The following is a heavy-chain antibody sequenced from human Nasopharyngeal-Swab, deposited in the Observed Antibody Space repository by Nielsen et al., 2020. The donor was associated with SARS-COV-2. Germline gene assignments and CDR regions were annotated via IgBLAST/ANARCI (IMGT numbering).Heavy chain of an antibody. CDR3: ATAESLSTVTTGIAFDI. CDR2: IYPGDSDT. D-gene: IGHD4-17*01. Sequence: KVSCKGSGYSFTSYWIGWVRQMPGKGLEWMGIIYPGDSDTRYSPSFQGQVTISADKSISTAYLQWSSLKASDTAMYYCATAESLSTVTTGIAFDIWGQGTMVTVSS. V-gene: IGHV5-51*01. CDR1: GYSFTSYW. J-gene: IGHJ3*02.